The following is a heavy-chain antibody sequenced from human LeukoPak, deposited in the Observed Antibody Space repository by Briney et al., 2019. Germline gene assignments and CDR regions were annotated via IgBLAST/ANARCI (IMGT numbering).Heavy chain of an antibody. V-gene: IGHV1-69*01. CDR2: IIPIFGTA. CDR3: AMSGYYEFDY. D-gene: IGHD3-22*01. J-gene: IGHJ4*02. Sequence: ASVKVSCKASGGTLSSYAISWVRQAPGQGLEWMGGIIPIFGTANYAQKFQGRVTITADESTSTAYMELSSLRSEDTAVYYCAMSGYYEFDYWGQGTLVTVSS. CDR1: GGTLSSYA.